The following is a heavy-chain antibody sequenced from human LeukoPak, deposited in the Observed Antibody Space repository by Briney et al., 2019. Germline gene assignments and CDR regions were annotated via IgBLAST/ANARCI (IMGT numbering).Heavy chain of an antibody. CDR3: ARDSHTVAGFDY. Sequence: ASVKVSCKASGGTFSSYAISWVRQAPGQGLEWMGGIIPIFGTANYAQKFQGRVTITADESTSTAHMELSSLRSEDTAVYYCARDSHTVAGFDYWGQGTLVTVSS. CDR1: GGTFSSYA. J-gene: IGHJ4*02. CDR2: IIPIFGTA. V-gene: IGHV1-69*13. D-gene: IGHD6-19*01.